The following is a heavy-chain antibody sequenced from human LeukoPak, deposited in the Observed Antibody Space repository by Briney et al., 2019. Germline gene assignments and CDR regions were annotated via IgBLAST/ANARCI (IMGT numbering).Heavy chain of an antibody. J-gene: IGHJ4*02. V-gene: IGHV3-30*04. CDR3: ARGDY. CDR2: ISYDGSNK. Sequence: WIRQPAGKGLEWVAVISYDGSNKYYADSVKGRFTISRDNSKNTLYLQMNSLRAEDTAVYYCARGDYWGQGTLVTVSS.